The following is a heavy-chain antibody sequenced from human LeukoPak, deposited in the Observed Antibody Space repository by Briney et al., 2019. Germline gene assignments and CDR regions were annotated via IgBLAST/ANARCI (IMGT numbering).Heavy chain of an antibody. D-gene: IGHD3-3*01. CDR1: GGSISSSSYY. CDR2: IYYSGST. V-gene: IGHV4-39*07. CDR3: ASHTWSGYYSYYYYYYMDV. Sequence: SETLSLTCTVSGGSISSSSYYWGWIRQPPGKGLEWIGSIYYSGSTYYNPSLKSRVTISVDTSKNQFSLKLSSVTAADTAVYYCASHTWSGYYSYYYYYYMDVWGKGTTVTVSS. J-gene: IGHJ6*03.